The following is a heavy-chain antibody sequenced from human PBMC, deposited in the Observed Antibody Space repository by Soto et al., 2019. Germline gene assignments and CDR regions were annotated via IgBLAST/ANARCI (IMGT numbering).Heavy chain of an antibody. CDR2: IIPIFGTA. J-gene: IGHJ6*02. V-gene: IGHV1-69*12. D-gene: IGHD6-13*01. CDR1: GGTFSSYA. CDR3: ARDKYFGAAAGKDYYGMDV. Sequence: QVQLVQSGAEVKKPGSSVKVSCKASGGTFSSYAISWVRQAPGQGLEWMGGIIPIFGTANYAQKFQGRVTITADESTSTAYMELSSLRSEDTAVYYCARDKYFGAAAGKDYYGMDVWGQGTTVTVSS.